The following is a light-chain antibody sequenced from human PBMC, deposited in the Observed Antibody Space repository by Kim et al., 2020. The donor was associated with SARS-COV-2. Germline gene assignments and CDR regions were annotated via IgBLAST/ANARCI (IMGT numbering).Light chain of an antibody. V-gene: IGKV3-20*01. CDR1: QSVSSSY. CDR3: QQYGSSL. Sequence: EIVLTQSPGTLSLSPGERATLSGRASQSVSSSYLAWYQQKPGQAPRLLIYGATSRATGIPDRFSGSGSGTDFTLTISRLEPEDFAVYYCQQYGSSLFGGGTKVDIK. CDR2: GAT. J-gene: IGKJ4*01.